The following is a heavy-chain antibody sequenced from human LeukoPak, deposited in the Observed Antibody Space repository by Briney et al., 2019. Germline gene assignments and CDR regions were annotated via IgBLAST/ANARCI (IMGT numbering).Heavy chain of an antibody. D-gene: IGHD6-13*01. V-gene: IGHV1-46*01. J-gene: IGHJ3*02. CDR1: GYTFTSYF. CDR3: ARALRSSCDAFDI. CDR2: INPSGGST. Sequence: ASVKVSCKASGYTFTSYFINWVRQAPGQGLEWMGIINPSGGSTSYAQKFKGRVTMTRDTSTSTVYMELSSLRSEDTAVYYCARALRSSCDAFDIWGQGTMVTVSS.